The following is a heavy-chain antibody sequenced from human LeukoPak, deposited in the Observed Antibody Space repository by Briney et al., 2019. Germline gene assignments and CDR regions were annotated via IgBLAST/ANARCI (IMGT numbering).Heavy chain of an antibody. CDR3: AKEDRDYYDSSGYVH. CDR2: ISGSGGST. V-gene: IGHV3-23*01. D-gene: IGHD3-22*01. Sequence: PGGSLRLSCAGSGFTFSSYAMSWVRQAPGKGLEWVTAISGSGGSTYYADSVKGRFTISRDNSKNTLYLQMNSLRAEDTAVYYCAKEDRDYYDSSGYVHWGQGTLVTVSS. CDR1: GFTFSSYA. J-gene: IGHJ4*02.